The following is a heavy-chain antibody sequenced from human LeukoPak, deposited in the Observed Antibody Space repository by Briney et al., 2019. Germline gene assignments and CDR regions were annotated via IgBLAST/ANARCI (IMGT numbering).Heavy chain of an antibody. V-gene: IGHV3-30*03. J-gene: IGHJ4*02. Sequence: GGSLRLSCAASGFTFSSYGMHWVRQAPGKGLEWVGTISHDGSFEFYADSVKGRFTISRDSSKSTLYLQMNSLRAEDTAVYYCARPQGSVSYYFDYWGQGTLVTVSS. D-gene: IGHD3-10*01. CDR1: GFTFSSYG. CDR2: ISHDGSFE. CDR3: ARPQGSVSYYFDY.